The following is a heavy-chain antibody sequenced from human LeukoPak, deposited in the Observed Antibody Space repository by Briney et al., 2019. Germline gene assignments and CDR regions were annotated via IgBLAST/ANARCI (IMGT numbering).Heavy chain of an antibody. J-gene: IGHJ4*02. CDR1: GFTFSSYA. V-gene: IGHV3-23*01. CDR3: AKDSMIVVVKGSPDY. Sequence: PGGSLRLSCAASGFTFSSYAMSWARQAPGKGLEWVSAISGSGGSTYYADSVKGRFTISRDNSKNTLYLQMNSLRAEDTAVYYCAKDSMIVVVKGSPDYWGQGTLVTVSS. D-gene: IGHD3-22*01. CDR2: ISGSGGST.